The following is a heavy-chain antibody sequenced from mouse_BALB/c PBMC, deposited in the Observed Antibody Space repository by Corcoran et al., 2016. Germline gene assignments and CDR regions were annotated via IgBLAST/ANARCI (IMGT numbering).Heavy chain of an antibody. V-gene: IGHV1-18*01. CDR2: INPNYDST. Sequence: EVQLHLFGAVLVKPGAPAKISCKTSGYTFTDYNMDWVKQSHGKSLEWIGDINPNYDSTSYNQKFKGKATLTVDKSSSTAYMELRSLTSEDTAVYYCARADYYGRFAYWGEGTLVTVSA. J-gene: IGHJ3*01. D-gene: IGHD1-1*01. CDR3: ARADYYGRFAY. CDR1: GYTFTDYN.